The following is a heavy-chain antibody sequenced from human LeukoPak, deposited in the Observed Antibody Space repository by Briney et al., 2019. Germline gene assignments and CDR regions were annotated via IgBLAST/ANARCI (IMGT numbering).Heavy chain of an antibody. CDR3: ARDPNGDYIGAFEF. V-gene: IGHV3-23*01. Sequence: TGGSLRLSCEASGFTFNLYAMMWVRQAPGKGLEWVAAIRGSGAVTQYADSVKGRFTISRVNSRNTLFLQMNSLRAEDTAVYFCARDPNGDYIGAFEFWGQGTMVTVSS. CDR2: IRGSGAVT. CDR1: GFTFNLYA. J-gene: IGHJ3*01. D-gene: IGHD4-17*01.